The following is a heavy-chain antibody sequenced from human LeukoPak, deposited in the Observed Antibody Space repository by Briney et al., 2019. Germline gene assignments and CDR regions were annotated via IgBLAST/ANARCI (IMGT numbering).Heavy chain of an antibody. D-gene: IGHD3-10*01. CDR2: FFSGGIT. CDR1: GASMSTNSHF. CDR3: ASKPYGSWLSFDS. V-gene: IGHV4-39*01. Sequence: SETLSLTCAVSGASMSTNSHFWGWFRQPPGQRLEWIATFFSGGITNYSPSLRTRLTISVDSSKNHLFLHLTSVTAADTAVYYCASKPYGSWLSFDSWGQGTLVTVSS. J-gene: IGHJ4*02.